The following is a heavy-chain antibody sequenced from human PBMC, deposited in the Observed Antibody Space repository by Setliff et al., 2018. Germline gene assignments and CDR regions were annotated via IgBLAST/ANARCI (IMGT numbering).Heavy chain of an antibody. Sequence: GSLRLSCAAAGFTFSSYWMRWVRQAPGQGLEWVANIKQDGSEKYYVDSVKGRFTISRDNAKNSLYLQMNSLRAEDTAVYYCARAFGSGWFWGQGTLVTVSS. CDR3: ARAFGSGWF. D-gene: IGHD6-19*01. CDR2: IKQDGSEK. CDR1: GFTFSSYW. J-gene: IGHJ4*02. V-gene: IGHV3-7*01.